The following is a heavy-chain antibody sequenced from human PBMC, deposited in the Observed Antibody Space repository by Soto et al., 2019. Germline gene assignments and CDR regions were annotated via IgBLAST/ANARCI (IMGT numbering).Heavy chain of an antibody. CDR2: INPSGGST. D-gene: IGHD1-1*01. V-gene: IGHV1-46*03. Sequence: ASVKVSCKASGYTFTSYYMHWVRQAPGQGLEWMGIINPSGGSTSYAQKFQGRVTMTRDTSTSTVYMELSSLRSEDTAVYYCDRDGVKNWKFDYWGQGTLVTVSS. J-gene: IGHJ4*02. CDR1: GYTFTSYY. CDR3: DRDGVKNWKFDY.